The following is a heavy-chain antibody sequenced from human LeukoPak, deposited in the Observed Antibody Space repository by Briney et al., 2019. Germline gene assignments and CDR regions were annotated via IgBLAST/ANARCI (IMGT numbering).Heavy chain of an antibody. J-gene: IGHJ5*02. Sequence: GASVKVSCKVSGYTLTELSMHWVRQAPGKGLEWMGGFDPEDGETIYAQKFRGRVTMTEDTSTDTAYMELSSLRSEDTAVYYCATDQGFGTNYWFDPWGQGTLVTVSS. D-gene: IGHD2-8*01. CDR1: GYTLTELS. CDR2: FDPEDGET. V-gene: IGHV1-24*01. CDR3: ATDQGFGTNYWFDP.